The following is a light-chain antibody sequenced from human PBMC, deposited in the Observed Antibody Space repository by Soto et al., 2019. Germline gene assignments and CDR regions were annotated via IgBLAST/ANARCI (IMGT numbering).Light chain of an antibody. CDR3: KQSSASPLT. Sequence: DNRVDRAPSSVCASVLDIFTITFRASQGINNWLAWYQQKPGKAPELLIYAVSYLQSGVPSRFSGSGSGTDFTLTISSLQPEDFATYFCKQSSASPLTFGGGTMVDI. V-gene: IGKV1-12*01. CDR2: AVS. J-gene: IGKJ4*01. CDR1: QGINNW.